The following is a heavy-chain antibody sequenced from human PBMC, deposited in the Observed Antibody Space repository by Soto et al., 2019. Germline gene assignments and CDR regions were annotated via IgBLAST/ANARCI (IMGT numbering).Heavy chain of an antibody. J-gene: IGHJ4*02. CDR3: ASRRDGYSHFDY. V-gene: IGHV1-69*12. D-gene: IGHD4-4*01. CDR2: IIPIFGTA. Sequence: QVQLVQSGAEVKKPGSSVKVSCKASGGTFSSYAISWVRQAPGQGLEWMGGIIPIFGTANYAQKFQCRVTITADESTSTAYMELSSLRSEDTAVYFCASRRDGYSHFDYWGQGTLVTVSS. CDR1: GGTFSSYA.